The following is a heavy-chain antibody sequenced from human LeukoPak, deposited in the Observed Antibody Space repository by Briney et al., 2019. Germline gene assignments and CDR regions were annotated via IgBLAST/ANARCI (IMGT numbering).Heavy chain of an antibody. CDR1: GFTFSSYG. J-gene: IGHJ4*02. V-gene: IGHV3-30*18. CDR3: AKAQIPYGSGSYYKGY. Sequence: GGSLRLSCAASGFTFSSYGMHWVRQAPGKGLEWVAVISYDGSNKCYADSVKGRFTISRDNSKNTLYLQMNSLGAEDTAVYYCAKAQIPYGSGSYYKGYWGQGTLVTVSS. D-gene: IGHD3-10*01. CDR2: ISYDGSNK.